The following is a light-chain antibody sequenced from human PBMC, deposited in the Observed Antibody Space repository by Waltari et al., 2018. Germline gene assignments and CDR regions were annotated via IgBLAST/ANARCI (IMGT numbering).Light chain of an antibody. CDR2: DAS. V-gene: IGKV3-11*01. CDR3: QQRSKSFT. CDR1: QSISSY. J-gene: IGKJ3*01. Sequence: EIVLKQSPATLSLSPGVRATLSCRASQSISSYLAWYQQKPGQAPRLLIYDASTRATGIPARFSGSGSVTDFTLTISSLEPEDFAIYYCQQRSKSFTFGPGTKVDIK.